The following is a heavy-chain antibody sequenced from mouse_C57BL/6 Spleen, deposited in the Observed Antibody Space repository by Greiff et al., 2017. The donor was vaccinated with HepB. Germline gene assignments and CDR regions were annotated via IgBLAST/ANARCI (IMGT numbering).Heavy chain of an antibody. CDR1: GYSFTDYN. V-gene: IGHV1-39*01. CDR3: ARGDAGGYYFDY. CDR2: INPNYGTT. J-gene: IGHJ2*01. Sequence: EVKLMESGPELVKPGASVKISCKASGYSFTDYNMNWVKQSNGKSLEWIGVINPNYGTTSYNQKFKGKATLTVDQSSSTAYMQLNSLTSEDSAVYYCARGDAGGYYFDYWGQGTTLTVSS.